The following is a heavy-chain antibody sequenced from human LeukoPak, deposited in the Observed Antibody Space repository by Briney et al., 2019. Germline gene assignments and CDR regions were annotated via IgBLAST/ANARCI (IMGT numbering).Heavy chain of an antibody. J-gene: IGHJ4*02. Sequence: GGSLRLYCAASGFTVSSSYMYWVRQAPGKGLEWVSVIYSGGSTYYADSVKGRFAISRDNSKNTLYLQMNSLRAEDTAVYCCARESTVTTPYFDYWGQGTLVTVAS. CDR3: ARESTVTTPYFDY. CDR1: GFTVSSSY. D-gene: IGHD4-17*01. V-gene: IGHV3-53*01. CDR2: IYSGGST.